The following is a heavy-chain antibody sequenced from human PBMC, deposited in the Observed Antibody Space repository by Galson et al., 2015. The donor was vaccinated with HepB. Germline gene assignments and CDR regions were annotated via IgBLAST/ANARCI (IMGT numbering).Heavy chain of an antibody. D-gene: IGHD2-2*01. J-gene: IGHJ5*02. Sequence: SVEASCKAYGYTFPNFGFNWGGQAPGQGLEWMGWINTYNGNTTYAQKFQGRLTLTTATSTSPAHLELRSLRSDDTAVYYCARYCTSTSCPWGWFDPWGQGTLVTVSS. CDR2: INTYNGNT. CDR3: ARYCTSTSCPWGWFDP. V-gene: IGHV1-18*04. CDR1: GYTFPNFG.